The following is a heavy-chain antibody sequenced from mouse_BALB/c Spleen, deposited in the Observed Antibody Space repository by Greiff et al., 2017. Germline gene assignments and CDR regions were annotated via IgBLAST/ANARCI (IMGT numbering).Heavy chain of an antibody. D-gene: IGHD2-10*02. Sequence: QVQLQQPGAELVKPGASVKMSCKASGYTFTSYNMHWVKQTPGQGLEWIGAIYPGNGDTSYNQKFKGKATLTADKSSSTAYMQLSSLTSEDSAVYYYARVYGNFYYFDYWGQGTTLTVSS. CDR1: GYTFTSYN. CDR3: ARVYGNFYYFDY. J-gene: IGHJ2*01. CDR2: IYPGNGDT. V-gene: IGHV1-12*01.